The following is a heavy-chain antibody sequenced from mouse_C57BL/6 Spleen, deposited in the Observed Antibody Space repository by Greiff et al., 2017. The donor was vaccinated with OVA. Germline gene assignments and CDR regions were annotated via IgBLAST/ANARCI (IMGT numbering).Heavy chain of an antibody. Sequence: QAQLQQPGAELVKPGASVKLSCKASGYTFTSYWMHWVKQRPGQGLEWIGMIHPNSGSTNYNEKFKSKATLTVDKSSSTAYMRLSSLTSEDSAVYYCARSGSNYAMDYWGQGTSVTVS. CDR3: ARSGSNYAMDY. J-gene: IGHJ4*01. CDR1: GYTFTSYW. V-gene: IGHV1-64*01. D-gene: IGHD3-2*02. CDR2: IHPNSGST.